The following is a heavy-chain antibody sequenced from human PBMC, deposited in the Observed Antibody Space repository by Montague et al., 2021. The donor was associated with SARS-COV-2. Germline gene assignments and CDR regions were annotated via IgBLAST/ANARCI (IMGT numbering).Heavy chain of an antibody. CDR3: ARDLRYFDWLFHSSGYYNYFDY. D-gene: IGHD3-9*01. CDR2: IKQDGSEK. Sequence: SLRLSCAASGFTFSSYWMSWVRQAPGKGLEWVANIKQDGSEKYYVDSVKGRFTISRDNAKNSLYLQMNSLRAEGTAVYYCARDLRYFDWLFHSSGYYNYFDYWGQGTLVTVSS. CDR1: GFTFSSYW. V-gene: IGHV3-7*01. J-gene: IGHJ4*02.